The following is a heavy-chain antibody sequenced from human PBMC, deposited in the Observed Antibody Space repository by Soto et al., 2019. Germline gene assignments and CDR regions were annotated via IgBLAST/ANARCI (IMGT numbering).Heavy chain of an antibody. J-gene: IGHJ3*01. CDR1: GFTFDSYA. D-gene: IGHD3-3*01. CDR3: AKDTVGGYSFWSGYYSDGLDV. V-gene: IGHV3-23*01. Sequence: EVKLLESGGGLAQPGGSLRLSCVGSGFTFDSYAISWVRQAPGERLQWIAAISGSADGTDYAHSVRGRFTISRDNAKKTGHLQMDSLRVEDTAVYLCAKDTVGGYSFWSGYYSDGLDVWGQGTLVSVS. CDR2: ISGSADGT.